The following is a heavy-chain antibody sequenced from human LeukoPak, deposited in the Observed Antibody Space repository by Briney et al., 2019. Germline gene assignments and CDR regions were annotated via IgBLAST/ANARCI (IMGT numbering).Heavy chain of an antibody. CDR2: IWYDGSNK. D-gene: IGHD3-22*01. V-gene: IGHV3-33*01. Sequence: GGSLRLSCAASGFTFSSYGMHWVRQAPGKGLEWVAVIWYDGSNKYYADSVKGRFTISRDNSKNTLYLQMNSLRAEDTAVYYCAREEDSSGYHAFDIWGQGTMVTVSS. J-gene: IGHJ3*02. CDR1: GFTFSSYG. CDR3: AREEDSSGYHAFDI.